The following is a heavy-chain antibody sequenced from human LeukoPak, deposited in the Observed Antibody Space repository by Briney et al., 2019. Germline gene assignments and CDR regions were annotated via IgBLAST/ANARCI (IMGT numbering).Heavy chain of an antibody. CDR2: IYSGGST. CDR3: ARVNNNGYSSGWFDY. J-gene: IGHJ4*02. V-gene: IGHV3-53*01. CDR1: GFTVSSNY. Sequence: GGSLRLSCAASGFTVSSNYMSWVRQAPGKGLEWVSVIYSGGSTYYADSVKGRFTISRDNSKNTLYLQMNSLRAEDTAVYYCARVNNNGYSSGWFDYWGQGTLVTVSS. D-gene: IGHD6-19*01.